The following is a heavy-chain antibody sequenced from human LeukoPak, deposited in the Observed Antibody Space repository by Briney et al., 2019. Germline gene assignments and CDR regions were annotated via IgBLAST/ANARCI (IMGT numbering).Heavy chain of an antibody. D-gene: IGHD5-12*01. Sequence: GGSLRLSCAASGFTFSNAWMSWVRQAPGKGLEWVSGISWNSGNIGYADSVKGRFTISRDNAKNSLYLQMNSLRAEDTALYYCAKSSGYDYENAFDIWGQGTMVTVSS. V-gene: IGHV3-9*01. CDR1: GFTFSNAW. J-gene: IGHJ3*02. CDR3: AKSSGYDYENAFDI. CDR2: ISWNSGNI.